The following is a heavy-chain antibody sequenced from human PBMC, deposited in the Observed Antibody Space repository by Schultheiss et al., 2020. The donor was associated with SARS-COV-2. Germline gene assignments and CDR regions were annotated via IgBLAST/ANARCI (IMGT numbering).Heavy chain of an antibody. V-gene: IGHV4-34*01. CDR3: ARGGITMVRGVIINPRGMDV. Sequence: SETLSLTCTVSGGSISSYYWGWIRQSPGKGLEWIGEINHSGSTNYNPSLKSRVTISVDTSKNQFSLKLSSVTAADTAVYYCARGGITMVRGVIINPRGMDVWGQGTTVTVSS. CDR2: INHSGST. CDR1: GGSISSYY. D-gene: IGHD3-10*01. J-gene: IGHJ6*02.